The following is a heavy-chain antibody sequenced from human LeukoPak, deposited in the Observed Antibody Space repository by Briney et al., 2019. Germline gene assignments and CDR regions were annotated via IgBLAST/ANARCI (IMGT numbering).Heavy chain of an antibody. J-gene: IGHJ5*02. CDR3: ARAYRYRNWFDP. Sequence: GSLRLSCAASGFTFSSYSMIWVRQAPGKGLEWIGSIYYSGSTYYNPSLKSRVTISVDTSKNQFSLKLSSVTAADTAVYYCARAYRYRNWFDPWGQGTLVTVSS. CDR1: GFTFSSYS. D-gene: IGHD3-16*02. V-gene: IGHV4-39*07. CDR2: IYYSGST.